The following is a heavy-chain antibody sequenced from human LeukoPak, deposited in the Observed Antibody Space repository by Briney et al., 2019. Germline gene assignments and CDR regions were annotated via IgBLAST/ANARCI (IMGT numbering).Heavy chain of an antibody. Sequence: ASVKVSCKASGYTFTSYGISWVRQAPGQGLEWRGWISAYNGNTNYAQKLQGRVTMTTDASTSTAYMELRSLRSDDTAVYYRASSPKWGYDSSGYHFDYWGQGTLVTVSS. CDR2: ISAYNGNT. J-gene: IGHJ4*02. CDR3: ASSPKWGYDSSGYHFDY. V-gene: IGHV1-18*01. CDR1: GYTFTSYG. D-gene: IGHD3-22*01.